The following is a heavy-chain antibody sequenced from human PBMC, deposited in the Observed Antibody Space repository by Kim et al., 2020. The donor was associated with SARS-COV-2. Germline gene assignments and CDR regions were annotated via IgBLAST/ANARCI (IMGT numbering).Heavy chain of an antibody. CDR2: IIPIFGTA. J-gene: IGHJ6*02. CDR1: GGTFSSYA. CDR3: ARDWGEAARRRGAYYYGMDV. V-gene: IGHV1-69*13. D-gene: IGHD6-6*01. Sequence: SVKVSCKASGGTFSSYAISWVRQAPGQGLEWMGGIIPIFGTANYAQKFQGRVTITADESTSTAYMELSSLRSEDTAVYYCARDWGEAARRRGAYYYGMDVWGQGTTVTVSS.